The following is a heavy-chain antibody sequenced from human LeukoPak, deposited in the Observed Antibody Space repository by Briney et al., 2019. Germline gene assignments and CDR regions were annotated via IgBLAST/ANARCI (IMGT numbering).Heavy chain of an antibody. Sequence: PSETLSLTCTVSGGSITTGDYYWGWIRQPPGKGLEWSGSIYYSWSTYYNPSLKSRVTISVDTSKNQFSLNLSSVTAADTAVYYYAKHQCSSTRCYSFYYYGMDVWGQGTTVTVSS. V-gene: IGHV4-39*01. J-gene: IGHJ6*02. CDR1: GGSITTGDYY. CDR2: IYYSWST. D-gene: IGHD2-2*02. CDR3: AKHQCSSTRCYSFYYYGMDV.